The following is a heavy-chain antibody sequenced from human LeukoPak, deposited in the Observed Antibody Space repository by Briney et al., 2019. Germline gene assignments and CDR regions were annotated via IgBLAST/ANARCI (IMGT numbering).Heavy chain of an antibody. V-gene: IGHV3-23*01. J-gene: IGHJ3*02. Sequence: GGSLRLSCAASGFTFSSYSMNWVRQAPGKGLEWVSAISGSGGSTYYADSVKGRFTISRDNSKNTLYLQMNSLRAEDTAVYYCARDEYNWNVDAFDIWGQGTVVTVSS. CDR2: ISGSGGST. CDR3: ARDEYNWNVDAFDI. D-gene: IGHD1-20*01. CDR1: GFTFSSYS.